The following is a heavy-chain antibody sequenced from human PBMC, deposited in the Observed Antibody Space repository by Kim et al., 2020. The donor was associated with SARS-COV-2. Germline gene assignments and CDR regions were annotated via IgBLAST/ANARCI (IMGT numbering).Heavy chain of an antibody. J-gene: IGHJ4*02. CDR3: ARDSIILTTVTSRGFDY. V-gene: IGHV4-31*02. D-gene: IGHD4-4*01. Sequence: LKSRVTISVDTSKNQFSLKLSSVTAADTAVYYCARDSIILTTVTSRGFDYWGQGTLVTVSS.